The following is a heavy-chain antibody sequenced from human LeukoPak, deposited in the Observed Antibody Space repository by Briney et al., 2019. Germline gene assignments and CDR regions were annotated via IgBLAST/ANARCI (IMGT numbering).Heavy chain of an antibody. J-gene: IGHJ3*02. Sequence: ASVKVSCKASGYTFTGYYMHWVRQAPGQGLEWMGWINPNSGGTNYAHKFQGRVTMTRDTSISTAYMELSRLRSDDTAVYYCARETLAVAGTEDAFDIWGQGTMVTVS. CDR3: ARETLAVAGTEDAFDI. CDR2: INPNSGGT. D-gene: IGHD6-19*01. V-gene: IGHV1-2*02. CDR1: GYTFTGYY.